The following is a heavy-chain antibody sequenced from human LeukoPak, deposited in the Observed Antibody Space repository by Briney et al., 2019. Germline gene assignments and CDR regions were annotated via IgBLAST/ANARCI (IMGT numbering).Heavy chain of an antibody. D-gene: IGHD6-13*01. J-gene: IGHJ6*03. CDR1: GFTFSSYW. V-gene: IGHV3-74*01. CDR2: INTDGSST. Sequence: GGSLRLSCAASGFTFSSYWMHWVRQAPGKGLVWVSRINTDGSSTSYADSVKGRFTISRDNAKNTLYLQMNSLRAEDTAVYYCARDRYSSSWSYYYYMDVWGKGTTVTVSS. CDR3: ARDRYSSSWSYYYYMDV.